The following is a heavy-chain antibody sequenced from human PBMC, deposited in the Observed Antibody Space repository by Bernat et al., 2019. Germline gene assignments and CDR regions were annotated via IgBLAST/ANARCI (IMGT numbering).Heavy chain of an antibody. V-gene: IGHV4-59*01. CDR2: IYYSGST. J-gene: IGHJ3*02. CDR3: ARGVPGGGYCHALDI. D-gene: IGHD2-21*02. CDR1: GGSISSYY. Sequence: QVQLQESGPGLVKPSETLSLTCTVSGGSISSYYWTWIRRPPGKGLEWIGYIYYSGSTNYNPSLKSRVTMSVDTSKNQLSLKLSSVTAADTAVYYCARGVPGGGYCHALDIWGQGTMVTVSS.